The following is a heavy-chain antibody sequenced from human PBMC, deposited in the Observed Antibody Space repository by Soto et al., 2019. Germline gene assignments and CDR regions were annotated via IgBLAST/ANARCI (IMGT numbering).Heavy chain of an antibody. J-gene: IGHJ6*02. V-gene: IGHV3-11*01. CDR3: ARVSWREKYGMDV. CDR1: GFTFSDSY. Sequence: PGGSLRLSCAASGFTFSDSYMSWIRQAPGKELEXISXXTXXGXTXXXAXXXKGRFTISRDNAKNSLYLQMNRLRAEDTAVYYCARVSWREKYGMDVWGQGTTVTVS. CDR2: XTXXGXTX.